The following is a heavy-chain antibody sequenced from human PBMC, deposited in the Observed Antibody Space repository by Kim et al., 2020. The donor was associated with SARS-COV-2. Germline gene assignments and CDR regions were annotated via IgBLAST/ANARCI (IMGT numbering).Heavy chain of an antibody. D-gene: IGHD3-9*01. Sequence: EQKFQGRVTITADESTSTAYMELSSLRSEDTAVYYCARVVIRYFDRPFDPWGQGTLVTVSS. J-gene: IGHJ5*02. CDR3: ARVVIRYFDRPFDP. V-gene: IGHV1-69*01.